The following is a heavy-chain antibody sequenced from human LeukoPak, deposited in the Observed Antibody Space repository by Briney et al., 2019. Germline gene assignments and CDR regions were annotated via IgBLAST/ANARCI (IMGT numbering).Heavy chain of an antibody. CDR2: IWYDGSNK. V-gene: IGHV3-33*01. CDR3: ARDPRPYDILTGYYPYPAPYFDY. D-gene: IGHD3-9*01. CDR1: GFTFSSYG. Sequence: GGSLRLSCAASGFTFSSYGMHWVRQAPGKGLEWVAVIWYDGSNKYYADSVKGRFTISRDNSKNTLYLQMNSLRAEDTAVYYCARDPRPYDILTGYYPYPAPYFDYWGQGTLVTVSS. J-gene: IGHJ4*02.